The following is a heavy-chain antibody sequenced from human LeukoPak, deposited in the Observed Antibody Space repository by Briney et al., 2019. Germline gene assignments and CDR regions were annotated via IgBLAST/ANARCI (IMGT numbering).Heavy chain of an antibody. CDR3: ARAYCGGGFCYSGFDF. CDR2: INSDGSSI. J-gene: IGHJ4*02. CDR1: GFTFSSYW. Sequence: GGSLRLSCAASGFTFSSYWMHWVRQAPGKGLVWVSCINSDGSSISYADSVKGRFTISRDNAKNTLYLQMNSLRDEDTAVYYCARAYCGGGFCYSGFDFWGQGSLVTVSS. D-gene: IGHD2-15*01. V-gene: IGHV3-74*01.